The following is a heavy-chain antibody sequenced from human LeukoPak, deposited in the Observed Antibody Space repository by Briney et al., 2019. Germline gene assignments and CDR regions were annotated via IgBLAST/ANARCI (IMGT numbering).Heavy chain of an antibody. CDR2: ISSSGSTI. J-gene: IGHJ3*02. D-gene: IGHD2-21*01. CDR1: GFTFSTCT. CDR3: ARDRPYYSYCFDI. V-gene: IGHV3-48*01. Sequence: PGGSLRLSCAASGFTFSTCTMYWVRHPPGKGLEWVSYISSSGSTISYADSVKGRFTISRDNAKNSLYLQMNSLRAEDTAVYYCARDRPYYSYCFDIWGQGTMVTVSS.